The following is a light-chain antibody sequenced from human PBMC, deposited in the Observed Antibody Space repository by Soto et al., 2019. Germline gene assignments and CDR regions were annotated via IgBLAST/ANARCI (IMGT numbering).Light chain of an antibody. V-gene: IGLV2-14*01. CDR2: EVT. CDR3: SSYSSSATPYV. Sequence: QSALTQPASVSGSPGQSITISCIGTSSDIGPYNYVSWYQQHPDKAPKFILYEVTNRPSRASDRFSGSKSGNAALLTISGLQAEDEADYYCSSYSSSATPYVFGTGTKVTVL. J-gene: IGLJ1*01. CDR1: SSDIGPYNY.